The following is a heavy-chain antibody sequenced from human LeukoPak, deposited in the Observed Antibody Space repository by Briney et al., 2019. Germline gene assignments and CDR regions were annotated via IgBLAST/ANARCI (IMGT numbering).Heavy chain of an antibody. J-gene: IGHJ6*03. CDR2: IYYSGST. V-gene: IGHV4-61*05. Sequence: KASETLSLTCTVSGGSTSNTSYFWGWIRQPPGKGLEWIGYIYYSGSTNYNPSLKSRVTISVDTSKNQFSLKLSSVTAADTAVYYCARYSSLVYYGSGSYSYYYYMDVWGKGTTVTISS. CDR3: ARYSSLVYYGSGSYSYYYYMDV. CDR1: GGSTSNTSYF. D-gene: IGHD3-10*01.